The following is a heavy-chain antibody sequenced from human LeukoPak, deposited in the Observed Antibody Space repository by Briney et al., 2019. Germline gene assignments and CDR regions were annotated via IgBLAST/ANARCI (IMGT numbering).Heavy chain of an antibody. CDR1: GGSISSGVYY. CDR3: ARDNKEFDAFDI. CDR2: IYYSGST. Sequence: PQTLSLTCTVSGGSISSGVYYWSWIRQHPGKGLEWIGYIYYSGSTYYNPSLKSRVTISVDTSKNQFSLKLSSVTAADTAVYYCARDNKEFDAFDIWGQGTMVTVSS. D-gene: IGHD2/OR15-2a*01. J-gene: IGHJ3*02. V-gene: IGHV4-31*03.